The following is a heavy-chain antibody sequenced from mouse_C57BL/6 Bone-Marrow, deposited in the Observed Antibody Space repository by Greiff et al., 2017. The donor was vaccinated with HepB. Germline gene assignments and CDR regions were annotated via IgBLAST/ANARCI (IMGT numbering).Heavy chain of an antibody. Sequence: QVQLQQPGAELVKPGASVKLSCKASGYTFTSYWMQWVKQRPGQGLEWIGEIDPSDSYTNYNQKFKGKSTLTVDKSSSTAYMQLSSLTSEDSAVYYCARLGPYYYGSRYFDVWGTGTTVTVSS. V-gene: IGHV1-50*01. D-gene: IGHD1-1*01. CDR3: ARLGPYYYGSRYFDV. CDR1: GYTFTSYW. CDR2: IDPSDSYT. J-gene: IGHJ1*03.